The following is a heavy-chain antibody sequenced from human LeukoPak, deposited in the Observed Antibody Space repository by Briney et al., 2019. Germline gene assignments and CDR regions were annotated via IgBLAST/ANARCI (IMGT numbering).Heavy chain of an antibody. CDR1: GFTFSSYS. J-gene: IGHJ4*02. CDR2: ISSSSSTI. CDR3: ARISGWPHSVYYFDY. Sequence: GGSLRLSCAASGFTFSSYSMNWVRQAPGKGLEWVSYISSSSSTIYYADSVKGRFTISRDNAKNSLYLQMNSLRAEDTAVYYCARISGWPHSVYYFDYWGQGTLVTVSS. D-gene: IGHD6-19*01. V-gene: IGHV3-48*01.